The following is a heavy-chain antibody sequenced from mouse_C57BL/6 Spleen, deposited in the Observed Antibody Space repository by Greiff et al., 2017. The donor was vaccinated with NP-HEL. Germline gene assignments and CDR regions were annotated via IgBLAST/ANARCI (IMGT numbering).Heavy chain of an antibody. CDR3: ARWGWLQGYFDY. CDR2: IYPGDGDT. CDR1: GYAFSSYW. V-gene: IGHV1-80*01. Sequence: VQLQESGAELVKPGASVKISCKASGYAFSSYWMNWVKQRPGKGLEWIGQIYPGDGDTNYNGKFKGKATLTADKSSSTAYMQLSSLTSEDSAVYFCARWGWLQGYFDYWGQGTTLTVSS. D-gene: IGHD2-3*01. J-gene: IGHJ2*01.